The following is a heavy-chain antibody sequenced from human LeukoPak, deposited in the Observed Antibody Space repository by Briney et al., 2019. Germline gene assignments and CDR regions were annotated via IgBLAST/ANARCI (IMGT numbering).Heavy chain of an antibody. CDR2: ISSSSSYT. CDR3: ARGHYGSGIHQGAFDI. V-gene: IGHV3-11*05. CDR1: GFTFSDYY. D-gene: IGHD3-10*01. Sequence: PGGSLRLSCAASGFTFSDYYMSWIRQAPGKGLEWVSYISSSSSYTNYADSVKGRFTISRDNAKSSLYLQMNSLRADDTAVYYCARGHYGSGIHQGAFDIWGQGTIVTVSS. J-gene: IGHJ3*02.